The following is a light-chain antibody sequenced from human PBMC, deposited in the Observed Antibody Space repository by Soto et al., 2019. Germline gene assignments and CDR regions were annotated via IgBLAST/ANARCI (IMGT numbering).Light chain of an antibody. CDR3: QQYSSWYS. CDR2: KAS. J-gene: IGKJ2*03. V-gene: IGKV1-5*03. CDR1: QSISSW. Sequence: DIQMTQSPSTLSASVGDRVTITCRASQSISSWLAWYQQKPGKAPKFLIYKASSLESGVPSRLSGSRSGTEFPLNIISLPPDGFATYYGQQYSSWYSFGQGTKLEIK.